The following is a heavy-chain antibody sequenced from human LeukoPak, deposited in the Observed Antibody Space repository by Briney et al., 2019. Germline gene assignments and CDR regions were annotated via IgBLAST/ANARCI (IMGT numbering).Heavy chain of an antibody. J-gene: IGHJ4*02. CDR1: GFTFSNYW. CDR2: INQDGSEK. CDR3: ARGYRLN. Sequence: GGSLRLSCAASGFTFSNYWMSWVRQAPGKGLEWVANINQDGSEKYYVGSVKGRFTISRDNAKNSLYLQMNSLSAEDTAVYYCARGYRLNWGRGALVTVSS. V-gene: IGHV3-7*01. D-gene: IGHD3-16*01.